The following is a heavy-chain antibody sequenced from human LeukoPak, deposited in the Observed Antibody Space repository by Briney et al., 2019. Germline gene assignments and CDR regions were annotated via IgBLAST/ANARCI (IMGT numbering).Heavy chain of an antibody. CDR3: ARDILGEQLVDWYFDL. J-gene: IGHJ2*01. Sequence: SETLSLTCTVSGGSNSSYYWSWIRQPPGKGPEGIGYIYYSGSTNYNPSLKSRVTISVDTSKNQFSLKLSSVTAADTAVYYCARDILGEQLVDWYFDLWGRGTLVTVSS. CDR2: IYYSGST. D-gene: IGHD6-13*01. V-gene: IGHV4-59*01. CDR1: GGSNSSYY.